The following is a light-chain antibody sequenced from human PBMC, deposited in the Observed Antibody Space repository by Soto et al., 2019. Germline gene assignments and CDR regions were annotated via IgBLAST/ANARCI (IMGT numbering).Light chain of an antibody. J-gene: IGKJ2*01. V-gene: IGKV3-11*01. CDR3: QHHSNWPPYT. Sequence: EIVLTQSPATLSLSPGERATLSCRASQSVSSYLAWYQQKPGQAPRLLIYDASNRAAGIPARFSGRGSGTDFTLTISSLEPEDFAVYFCQHHSNWPPYTFGQGTKLEIK. CDR2: DAS. CDR1: QSVSSY.